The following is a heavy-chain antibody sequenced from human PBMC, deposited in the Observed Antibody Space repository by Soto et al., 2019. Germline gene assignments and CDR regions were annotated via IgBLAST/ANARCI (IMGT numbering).Heavy chain of an antibody. CDR3: TKEKSVMYSGYDAFDV. CDR1: GFTFSSYG. V-gene: IGHV3-48*04. CDR2: ITSGGNTM. J-gene: IGHJ3*01. Sequence: PGGSLRLSCAASGFTFSSYGMNWVRQAPGKGLEWVAHITSGGNTMYADSVEGRFTISRDDADNSLYLQMNNLRGEDTALYHCTKEKSVMYSGYDAFDVWGRGTMVTVSS. D-gene: IGHD5-12*01.